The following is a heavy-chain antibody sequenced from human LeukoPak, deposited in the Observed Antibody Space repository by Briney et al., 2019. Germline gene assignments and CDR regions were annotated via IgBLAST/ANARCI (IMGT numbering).Heavy chain of an antibody. J-gene: IGHJ4*02. V-gene: IGHV3-30*02. CDR2: IRYDGSNK. CDR1: GFTFSSYG. Sequence: GGSLRLSCAASGFTFSSYGMHWVRQAPGKGLEWVAFIRYDGSNKYYADSVKGRFTIFRDNSKNTLYLQMNSLRAEDTAVYYCAKDWPHYYGSGSYFDYWGQGTLVTVSS. D-gene: IGHD3-10*01. CDR3: AKDWPHYYGSGSYFDY.